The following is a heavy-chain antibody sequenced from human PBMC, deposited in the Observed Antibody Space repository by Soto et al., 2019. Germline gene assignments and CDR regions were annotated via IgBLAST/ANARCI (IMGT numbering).Heavy chain of an antibody. CDR1: GFSLSTSGMR. CDR3: ARSYDSSGYVDY. D-gene: IGHD3-22*01. Sequence: SGPTLVNPTQTLTLTCTFSGFSLSTSGMRVSWIRQPPGKALEWLARIDWDDDKFYSTSLKTRLTISKDTSKNQVVLTMTNMDPVDTATYCCARSYDSSGYVDYWGQGTLVTVSS. J-gene: IGHJ4*02. CDR2: IDWDDDK. V-gene: IGHV2-70*04.